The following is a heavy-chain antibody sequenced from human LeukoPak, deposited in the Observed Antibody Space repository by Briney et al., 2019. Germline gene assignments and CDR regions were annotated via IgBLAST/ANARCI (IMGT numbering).Heavy chain of an antibody. Sequence: GGSLRLSCAASGFTLRSYTMNWVRQAPGKGLEWVSSIGISSNKIYYADSVKGRFIISRDNAKNSLYLLMNSLRAEDTAVYYCARDLLTVTSLPWYFDLWGRGTLVTVSS. CDR1: GFTLRSYT. V-gene: IGHV3-21*01. CDR3: ARDLLTVTSLPWYFDL. J-gene: IGHJ2*01. CDR2: IGISSNKI. D-gene: IGHD4-17*01.